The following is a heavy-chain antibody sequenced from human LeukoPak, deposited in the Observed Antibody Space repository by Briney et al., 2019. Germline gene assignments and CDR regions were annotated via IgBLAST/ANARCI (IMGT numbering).Heavy chain of an antibody. Sequence: SETLSLTCTVSGGSIGTYYWSWIRQPPGKGLEYIAYIYYTGSTDYNPSFKSRVRMSLDTSKNQFSLVLNSVTAADTAVYHCARGRYGGGWYDYWGQGTLVTVSS. CDR3: ARGRYGGGWYDY. J-gene: IGHJ4*02. CDR1: GGSIGTYY. CDR2: IYYTGST. D-gene: IGHD6-19*01. V-gene: IGHV4-59*01.